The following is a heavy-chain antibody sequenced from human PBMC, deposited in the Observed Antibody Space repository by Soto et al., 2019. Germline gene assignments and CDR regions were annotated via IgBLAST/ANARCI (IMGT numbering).Heavy chain of an antibody. CDR3: ARGAPESWGWPVGMDV. D-gene: IGHD3-16*01. V-gene: IGHV1-2*04. CDR1: GYTFTGYY. Sequence: QVQLVQSGAEVKMPGASVKVSCKASGYTFTGYYMHWVRQAPGQGLEWMGRINPNSGGTKYAQNFQGWVTMTRDTSISTAHMELSRLKSDATAVDYGARGAPESWGWPVGMDVWGQGTTVTVSS. J-gene: IGHJ6*02. CDR2: INPNSGGT.